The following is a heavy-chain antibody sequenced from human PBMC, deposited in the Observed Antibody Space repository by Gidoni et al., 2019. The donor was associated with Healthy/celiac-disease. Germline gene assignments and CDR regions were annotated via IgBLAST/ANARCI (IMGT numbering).Heavy chain of an antibody. CDR1: GGSISSSSYY. Sequence: QLQLQESGPGLVKPSETLSLTCTVPGGSISSSSYYWGWIRQPPGKGLEWIGSIYYSGSTYYNPSLKSRVTISVDTSKNQFSLKLSSVTAADTAVYYCARDRYSSGWYPFDYWGQGTLVTVSS. V-gene: IGHV4-39*07. D-gene: IGHD6-19*01. CDR2: IYYSGST. J-gene: IGHJ4*02. CDR3: ARDRYSSGWYPFDY.